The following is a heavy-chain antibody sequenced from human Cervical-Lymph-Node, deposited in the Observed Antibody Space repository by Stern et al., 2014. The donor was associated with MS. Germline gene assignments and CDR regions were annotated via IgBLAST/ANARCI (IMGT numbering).Heavy chain of an antibody. CDR1: GGTFSSYA. J-gene: IGHJ6*02. Sequence: QVQLVESGAEVKKPGSSVTVSCKASGGTFSSYAISWVRQPPGPGLEWMGGIIPIFGTANYAQPFQGTVTTTADDSTRTADMQPSSLRSEDTAVYYCARGELKEGLVRGMDVWGQGTTVTVSS. CDR3: ARGELKEGLVRGMDV. V-gene: IGHV1-69*01. D-gene: IGHD1-26*01. CDR2: IIPIFGTA.